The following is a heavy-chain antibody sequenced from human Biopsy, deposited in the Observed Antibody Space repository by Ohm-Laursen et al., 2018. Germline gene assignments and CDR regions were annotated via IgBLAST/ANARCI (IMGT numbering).Heavy chain of an antibody. Sequence: EASVKVSCKASGFSFTGYYIHWVRQAPGQGLEWMGWISPKSGDTNYAHKFQGNTTMTRDTSMSTAYMEMSRLRCDDTAVYYCALQSVAQMKNFDYWGQGTLVTVSS. V-gene: IGHV1-2*02. CDR1: GFSFTGYY. CDR2: ISPKSGDT. D-gene: IGHD6-19*01. J-gene: IGHJ4*02. CDR3: ALQSVAQMKNFDY.